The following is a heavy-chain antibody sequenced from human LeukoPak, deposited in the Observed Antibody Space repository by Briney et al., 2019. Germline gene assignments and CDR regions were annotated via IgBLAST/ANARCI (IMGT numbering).Heavy chain of an antibody. V-gene: IGHV3-30-3*01. CDR1: GFTFSRHA. J-gene: IGHJ4*02. CDR3: ARVREPYCGGDCSALDY. Sequence: PGGSLRLSCAASGFTFSRHAMHWVRQAPGKGLEWVAIISYDGSNKYYADSVKGRFTISRDNSKNTLYLQMNSLRAEDTAVYYCARVREPYCGGDCSALDYWGQGTLVTVSS. CDR2: ISYDGSNK. D-gene: IGHD2-21*02.